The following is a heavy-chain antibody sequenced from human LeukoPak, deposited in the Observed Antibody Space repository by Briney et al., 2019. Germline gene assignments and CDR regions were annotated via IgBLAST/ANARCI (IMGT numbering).Heavy chain of an antibody. Sequence: PGGSLRLSCAASGFTFSDYYMSWIRQAPGKGLEWVSYISSSGSTIYYADSVKGRFTISRDNSKNTLYLQMNSLRAEDTAVHYCAKLSGVAGTRRYFDYWGQGTLVTVSS. D-gene: IGHD6-19*01. CDR3: AKLSGVAGTRRYFDY. CDR2: ISSSGSTI. CDR1: GFTFSDYY. J-gene: IGHJ4*02. V-gene: IGHV3-11*01.